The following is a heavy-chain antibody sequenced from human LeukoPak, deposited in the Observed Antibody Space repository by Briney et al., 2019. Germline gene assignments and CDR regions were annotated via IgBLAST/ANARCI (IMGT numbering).Heavy chain of an antibody. V-gene: IGHV4-30-2*01. CDR1: GGSISSGGYY. CDR3: ARRWYSTYYFDY. D-gene: IGHD6-13*01. CDR2: IYHSGST. J-gene: IGHJ4*02. Sequence: SETLSLTCTVSGGSISSGGYYWSWIRQPPGKGLEWIGYIYHSGSTYYNPSLKSRVTISVDRSKNQFSLKLSSVTAADTAVYYCARRWYSTYYFDYWGQGTLVTVSS.